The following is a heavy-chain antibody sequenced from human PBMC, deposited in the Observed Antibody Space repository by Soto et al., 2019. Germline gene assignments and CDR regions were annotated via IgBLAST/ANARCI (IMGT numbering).Heavy chain of an antibody. J-gene: IGHJ4*01. Sequence: GGSLRLSCAASGFTFSSYSMNWVRQAPGKWLEWVSSISSSSSYIYYADSVKGRFTISRDNAKNSLYLQMNSLRAEDTAVYYCATEYYDILTGYYSDWGHGTLVTVPS. V-gene: IGHV3-21*01. CDR2: ISSSSSYI. D-gene: IGHD3-9*01. CDR1: GFTFSSYS. CDR3: ATEYYDILTGYYSD.